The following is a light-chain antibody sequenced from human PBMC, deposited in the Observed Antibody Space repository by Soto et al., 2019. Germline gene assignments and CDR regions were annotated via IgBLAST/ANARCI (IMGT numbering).Light chain of an antibody. CDR2: EVR. Sequence: QSALTQPASVSGSPGQSITISCTGTSRDVGAYNLVSWYQQHPGEAPKLLIYEVRNRPSGISFRFSGSRSGNTASLTISGLLAEDEADYYCSAYTTRSTLVFGGGTKLTVL. CDR1: SRDVGAYNL. V-gene: IGLV2-14*01. CDR3: SAYTTRSTLV. J-gene: IGLJ2*01.